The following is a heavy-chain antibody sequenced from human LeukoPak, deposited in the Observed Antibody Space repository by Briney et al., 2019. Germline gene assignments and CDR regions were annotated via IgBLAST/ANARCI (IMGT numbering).Heavy chain of an antibody. Sequence: SETLSLTCTVSGGSINSGSYYWSWIRQPAGKGLEWIGRIYTSGSTNYNPSLKSRVTISVDTSKNQFSLKLSSVTAADTAVYYCARDDRLTTVALYYYYYMDVWGKGTTVTVSS. CDR2: IYTSGST. D-gene: IGHD4-23*01. V-gene: IGHV4-61*02. CDR1: GGSINSGSYY. J-gene: IGHJ6*03. CDR3: ARDDRLTTVALYYYYYMDV.